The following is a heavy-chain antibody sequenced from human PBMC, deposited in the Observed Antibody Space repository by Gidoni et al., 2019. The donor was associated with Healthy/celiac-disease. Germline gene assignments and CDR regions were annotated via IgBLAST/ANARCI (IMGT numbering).Heavy chain of an antibody. D-gene: IGHD5-18*01. J-gene: IGHJ3*02. V-gene: IGHV4-34*01. CDR2: IKHSGST. CDR1: GGSFSGYY. CDR3: ARRPDWDTAMVIFRSVAFDI. Sequence: QVQLQQWGAGLLKPSETLSLTCAVYGGSFSGYYCIWIRQPPGKGLEWMWEIKHSGSTHYNPSLKSRVTISVDTSKNQFSLKLSSVTAADTAVYYCARRPDWDTAMVIFRSVAFDIWGQGTMVTVSS.